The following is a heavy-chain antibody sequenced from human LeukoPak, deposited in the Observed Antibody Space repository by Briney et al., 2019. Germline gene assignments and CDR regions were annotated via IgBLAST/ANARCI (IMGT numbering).Heavy chain of an antibody. CDR1: GYIFTTYT. Sequence: ASVKVSCKASGYIFTTYTINWVRQAPGQGLEWMGWINTSTKNPTYAQAFRGRFVFSLDTSVSTAYLQISSLKAEDTAVYYCVRAMTPYSSGWYVYGMDVWGQGTTVIVSS. J-gene: IGHJ6*02. V-gene: IGHV7-4-1*02. CDR2: INTSTKNP. D-gene: IGHD6-19*01. CDR3: VRAMTPYSSGWYVYGMDV.